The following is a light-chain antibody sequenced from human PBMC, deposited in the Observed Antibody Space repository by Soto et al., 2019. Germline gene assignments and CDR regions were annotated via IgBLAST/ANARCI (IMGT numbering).Light chain of an antibody. CDR3: QQYNSYSPT. CDR2: KAS. Sequence: DIQITQSPSTLSSSVVERFTITCRASQSISVWLAWYQQKAGKAPNLLIYKASRLESGAPSRFSGSGSETEFTLTISGLQPGDSATYYCQQYNSYSPTFGQGTKVDIK. CDR1: QSISVW. V-gene: IGKV1-5*03. J-gene: IGKJ1*01.